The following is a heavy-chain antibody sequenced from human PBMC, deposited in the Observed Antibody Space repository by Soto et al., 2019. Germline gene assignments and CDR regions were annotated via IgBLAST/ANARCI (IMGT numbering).Heavy chain of an antibody. V-gene: IGHV1-69*01. D-gene: IGHD3-10*01. CDR3: ARETARPYRSAGSMDV. J-gene: IGHJ6*02. Sequence: QVPLVQSGAEVKKPGSSVKVSCKASGGTFSSYAISWVRQAPGQGLEWMGGIIPIFGTANYAQKFQGRVTITADESTSTAYMELSSLRSEDTAVYYCARETARPYRSAGSMDVWGQGTTVTVSS. CDR1: GGTFSSYA. CDR2: IIPIFGTA.